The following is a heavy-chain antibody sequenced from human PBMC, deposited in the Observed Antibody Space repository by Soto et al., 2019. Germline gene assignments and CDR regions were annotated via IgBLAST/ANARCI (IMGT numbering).Heavy chain of an antibody. Sequence: GGSLRLSCAASGFTVSSNYMSWVRQAPGKGLEWVSVIYSGGSTYYADSVKGRFTISRDNSKNTLYLQMNSLRAEDTAVYYCARDLYYGDYVYFQHWGQSTLVTVSS. J-gene: IGHJ1*01. D-gene: IGHD4-17*01. CDR3: ARDLYYGDYVYFQH. CDR2: IYSGGST. CDR1: GFTVSSNY. V-gene: IGHV3-66*01.